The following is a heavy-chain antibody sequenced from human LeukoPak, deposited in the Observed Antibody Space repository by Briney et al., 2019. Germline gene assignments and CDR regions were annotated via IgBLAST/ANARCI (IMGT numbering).Heavy chain of an antibody. CDR2: ISGSGGST. D-gene: IGHD2-2*01. Sequence: GGSLRLSCAASGFTFSSYARSWVRQAPGKGLEWVSAISGSGGSTYYADSVKGRFTISRDNSKNTLYLQINSLRAGDTAVYYCAKPGCSSTSCYSSVWDYYYYGMDVWGQGTTVTVSS. V-gene: IGHV3-23*01. CDR3: AKPGCSSTSCYSSVWDYYYYGMDV. CDR1: GFTFSSYA. J-gene: IGHJ6*02.